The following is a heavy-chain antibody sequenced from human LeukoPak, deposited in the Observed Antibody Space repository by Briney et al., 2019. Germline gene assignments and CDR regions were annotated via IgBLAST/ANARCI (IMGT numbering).Heavy chain of an antibody. CDR2: IIPIFGTA. J-gene: IGHJ5*02. D-gene: IGHD3-9*01. Sequence: SVKVSCKASGGTFSSYATSWVRQPPGQGLEWMGGIIPIFGTANYAQKFQGRVTITADESTSTAYMELSSLRSEDTAVYYCARDRRGYDILTGYSPDWFDPWGQGTLVTVSS. V-gene: IGHV1-69*13. CDR3: ARDRRGYDILTGYSPDWFDP. CDR1: GGTFSSYA.